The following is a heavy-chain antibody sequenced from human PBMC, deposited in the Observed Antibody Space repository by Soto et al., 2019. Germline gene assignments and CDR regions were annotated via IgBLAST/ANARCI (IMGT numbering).Heavy chain of an antibody. V-gene: IGHV1-8*01. CDR1: GYTFTSYD. CDR2: MNPNSGNT. J-gene: IGHJ5*02. CDR3: ARAPPPLYSSSSYYTPATWFDP. D-gene: IGHD6-13*01. Sequence: ASVKVSCKASGYTFTSYDINWVRQATGQGLEWMGWMNPNSGNTGYAQKFQGRVTMTRNTSISTAYMELSSLRSEDTAVYYCARAPPPLYSSSSYYTPATWFDPWGQGTLVTVSS.